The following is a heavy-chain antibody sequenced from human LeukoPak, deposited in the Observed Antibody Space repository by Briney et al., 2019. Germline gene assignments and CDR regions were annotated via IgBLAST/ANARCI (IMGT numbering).Heavy chain of an antibody. J-gene: IGHJ4*02. CDR2: IDSGGNT. V-gene: IGHV3-53*01. CDR1: GFTVSDNY. Sequence: SGGSLRLSCAASGFTVSDNYMSWFRQAPGKGLESLSVIDSGGNTIYADSVRGRFTISWDNSKNTLHLQMDSLTIEDSALYYCARDHVVASGAVAYWGQGTLVTVSS. CDR3: ARDHVVASGAVAY. D-gene: IGHD2-15*01.